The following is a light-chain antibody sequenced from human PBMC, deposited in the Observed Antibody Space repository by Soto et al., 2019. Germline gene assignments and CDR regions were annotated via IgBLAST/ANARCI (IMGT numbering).Light chain of an antibody. V-gene: IGKV1-5*01. CDR2: DAS. CDR1: QSVNTW. CDR3: QEYKTYS. J-gene: IGKJ4*01. Sequence: IQMTQSPSTLSASVGDRVTVTCRASQSVNTWLAWYQQKPGKAPQLLIYDASSLDGGVPSRFSGAQSGTEFNLTISSLQSEDFGTYYCQEYKTYSFGGGTKVDNK.